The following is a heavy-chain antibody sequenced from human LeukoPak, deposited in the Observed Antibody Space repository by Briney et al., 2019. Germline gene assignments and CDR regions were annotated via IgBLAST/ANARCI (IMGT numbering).Heavy chain of an antibody. Sequence: SETLSLTCTVSGGSISSYSWSWIRQPPGKGLDWIGYIYYSGSTNYNPSLKSRVTISLDTSKNQFSLKLSSVTAADTAVYYCARGPTTVTRAFDYWGQGTLVTVSS. V-gene: IGHV4-59*01. CDR1: GGSISSYS. D-gene: IGHD4-17*01. CDR2: IYYSGST. CDR3: ARGPTTVTRAFDY. J-gene: IGHJ4*02.